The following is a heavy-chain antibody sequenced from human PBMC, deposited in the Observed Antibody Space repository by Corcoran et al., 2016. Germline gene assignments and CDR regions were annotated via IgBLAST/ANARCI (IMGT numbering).Heavy chain of an antibody. Sequence: QVQLQQWGAGLLKPSETLSLTCAVYGGSFSGYYWSWIRQPPGKGLEWIGEINHSGSTNYNPSLKSRVTISVDTSKNQFSLKLSSVTAADTAVYYCARGSRYYDSSGYPKFDYWGQGTLVTVSS. CDR3: ARGSRYYDSSGYPKFDY. CDR1: GGSFSGYY. D-gene: IGHD3-22*01. V-gene: IGHV4-34*01. CDR2: INHSGST. J-gene: IGHJ4*02.